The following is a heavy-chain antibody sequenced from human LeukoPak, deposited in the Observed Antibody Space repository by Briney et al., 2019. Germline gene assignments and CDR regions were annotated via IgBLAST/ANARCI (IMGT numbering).Heavy chain of an antibody. CDR1: GGSISNYY. D-gene: IGHD3-16*01. J-gene: IGHJ6*03. CDR2: IYDSDTT. Sequence: PSETLSLTCAVSGGSISNYYWSWIRQPPGKALEWIGYIYDSDTTNYNPSLKSRVTISLDTSKNQFSLKLTSVTAADTAMYYCARSPPPLDYMDVWGKGTTVTVSS. V-gene: IGHV4-59*01. CDR3: ARSPPPLDYMDV.